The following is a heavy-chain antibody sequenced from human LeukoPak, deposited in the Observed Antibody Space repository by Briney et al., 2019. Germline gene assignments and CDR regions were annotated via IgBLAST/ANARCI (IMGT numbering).Heavy chain of an antibody. CDR3: ARHYCSGGSCYYFDY. J-gene: IGHJ4*02. D-gene: IGHD2-15*01. CDR1: GGSISSYY. CDR2: IYYSGSA. Sequence: SETLFLTCTVSGGSISSYYWSWIRQPPGKGLEWIGYIYYSGSADSNPSLKSRVTISVDTSKNQFSLKLSSVTAADTAVYHCARHYCSGGSCYYFDYWGQGTLVTVSS. V-gene: IGHV4-59*08.